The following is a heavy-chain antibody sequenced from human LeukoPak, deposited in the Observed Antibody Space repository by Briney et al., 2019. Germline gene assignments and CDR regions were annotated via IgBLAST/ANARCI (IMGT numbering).Heavy chain of an antibody. CDR1: RFALSIYG. J-gene: IGHJ4*02. V-gene: IGHV3-33*01. CDR2: IWYDGSIK. D-gene: IGHD3-3*01. CDR3: ARDAPPGDFWSGYLDY. Sequence: GGSLRLSCAPSRFALSIYGMHCVRQAPGKGVESVAVIWYDGSIKYYTDSVKGRFTISRDNYKNALYLEMNSLRAEDTAVYYCARDAPPGDFWSGYLDYWGQGTLVTVSS.